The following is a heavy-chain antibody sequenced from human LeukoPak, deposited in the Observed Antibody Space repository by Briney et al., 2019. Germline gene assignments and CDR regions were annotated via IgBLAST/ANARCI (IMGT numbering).Heavy chain of an antibody. CDR2: MNPKTGRT. CDR3: VTGVPWD. D-gene: IGHD1-26*01. Sequence: GASVKVSCKASGNTFTTYGFNWVRQAPGQGFEWMGWMNPKTGRTGFAQKFRGRFTMTRNISISTAYLEVTNLRFEDTALYYCVTGVPWDWGQGSLIIVSS. V-gene: IGHV1-8*01. CDR1: GNTFTTYG. J-gene: IGHJ4*02.